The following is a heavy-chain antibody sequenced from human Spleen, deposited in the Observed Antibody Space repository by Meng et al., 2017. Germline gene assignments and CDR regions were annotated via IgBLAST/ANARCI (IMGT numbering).Heavy chain of an antibody. V-gene: IGHV5-51*01. CDR2: IYCGDSDT. CDR3: ARQSGSGSYGWTDAFDI. CDR1: GYSFTTYW. Sequence: GESLKISCKGSGYSFTTYWIGWVRQVPGKGLEWMGMIYCGDSDTRYSPSFQGQVTISADKSISTAYLQWSSLKASDTAMYYCARQSGSGSYGWTDAFDIWGQGTMV. J-gene: IGHJ3*02. D-gene: IGHD1-26*01.